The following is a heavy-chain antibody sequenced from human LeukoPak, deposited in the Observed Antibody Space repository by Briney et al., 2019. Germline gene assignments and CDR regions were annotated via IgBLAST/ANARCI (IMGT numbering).Heavy chain of an antibody. CDR3: ATDMVIDGYFDY. CDR1: GFTFSSYA. CDR2: ISGSGAVT. J-gene: IGHJ4*02. V-gene: IGHV3-23*01. Sequence: GGSLRLSCAASGFTFSSYAMSWVRQAPGKGLEWVSAISGSGAVTYYAHSVKGRFTISIDNSKNTLYVQMNSLRAEDTAVYYCATDMVIDGYFDYWGQGALVTVSS. D-gene: IGHD2-21*01.